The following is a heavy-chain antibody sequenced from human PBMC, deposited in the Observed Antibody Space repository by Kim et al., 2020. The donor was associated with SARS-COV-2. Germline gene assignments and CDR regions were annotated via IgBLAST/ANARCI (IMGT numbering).Heavy chain of an antibody. Sequence: GMNWVRQAPGKGLEWVAVISYDGSNKYYADSVKGRFTISRDNSKNTLYLQMNSLRAEDTAVYYCAKDRGYCSGGSCYYGDAFDIWGQGTMV. J-gene: IGHJ3*02. D-gene: IGHD2-15*01. CDR3: AKDRGYCSGGSCYYGDAFDI. V-gene: IGHV3-30*18. CDR2: ISYDGSNK. CDR1: G.